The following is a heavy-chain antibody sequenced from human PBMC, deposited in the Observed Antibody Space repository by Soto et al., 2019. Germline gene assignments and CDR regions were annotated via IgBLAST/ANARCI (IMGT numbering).Heavy chain of an antibody. CDR1: GGSISSGDYY. V-gene: IGHV4-30-4*01. D-gene: IGHD3-22*01. J-gene: IGHJ4*02. CDR2: IYYSGST. CDR3: ARGSYYYDSSGYYHY. Sequence: PSETLSLTCTVSGGSISSGDYYWSWIRHPPGKGLEWIGYIYYSGSTYYNPSLKSRVTISVDTSKNQFSLKLSSVTAADTAVYYCARGSYYYDSSGYYHYWGQATLVTVSS.